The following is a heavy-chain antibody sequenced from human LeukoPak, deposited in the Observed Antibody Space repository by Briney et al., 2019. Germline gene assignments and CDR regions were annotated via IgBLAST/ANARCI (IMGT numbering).Heavy chain of an antibody. D-gene: IGHD7-27*01. Sequence: GGSLRLSCAASRFTVSSNYMSWVRQAPGKGLEWVSVIYSGGSTYYADSVKGRFTISRDNSKNTLYLQMNSLRAKDPAVYYCAREDWGSGYFDYWGQGTLVTVSS. CDR3: AREDWGSGYFDY. CDR1: RFTVSSNY. V-gene: IGHV3-66*02. J-gene: IGHJ4*02. CDR2: IYSGGST.